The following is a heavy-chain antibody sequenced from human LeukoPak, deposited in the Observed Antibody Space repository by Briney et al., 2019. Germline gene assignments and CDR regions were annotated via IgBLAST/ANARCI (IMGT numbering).Heavy chain of an antibody. CDR3: ARPRVTSRYSSGLKLGY. D-gene: IGHD6-19*01. V-gene: IGHV3-30*02. CDR1: GFTFSSYG. J-gene: IGHJ4*02. Sequence: GGSLRLSCAASGFTFSSYGMHWVRQAPGKGLEWVAFIRYDGSNKYYADSVKGRFTISRDNSKNTLYLQMNSLRAEDTAVYYCARPRVTSRYSSGLKLGYWGQGTLVTVSS. CDR2: IRYDGSNK.